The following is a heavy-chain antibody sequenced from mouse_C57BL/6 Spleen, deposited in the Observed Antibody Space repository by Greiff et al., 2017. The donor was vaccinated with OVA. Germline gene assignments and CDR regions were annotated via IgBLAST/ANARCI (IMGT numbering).Heavy chain of an antibody. D-gene: IGHD1-1*01. Sequence: DVHLVESGGGLVKPGGSLKLSCAASGFTFSSYTMSWVRQTPEKRLEWVATISGGGGNNYYPDSVKGRFTISRDNAKNTLYLQMSSLRSEDTALYYCARPSYGSSAWYFDVWGTGTPVTVSS. J-gene: IGHJ1*03. CDR2: ISGGGGNN. V-gene: IGHV5-9*01. CDR1: GFTFSSYT. CDR3: ARPSYGSSAWYFDV.